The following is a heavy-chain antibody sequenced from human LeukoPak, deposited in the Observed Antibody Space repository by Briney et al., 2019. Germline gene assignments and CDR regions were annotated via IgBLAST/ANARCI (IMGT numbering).Heavy chain of an antibody. J-gene: IGHJ5*02. D-gene: IGHD4-23*01. Sequence: SETLSLTCIVSGCSISSNYWSWFRQSPGKGLEWIGYIYYSGSTNYNPSLKSRVTMSVDPSKTQCYLKLSSVTAAEEAVYYGARHTDYGGNARWFDPWGQGILVSVSS. CDR2: IYYSGST. CDR1: GCSISSNY. CDR3: ARHTDYGGNARWFDP. V-gene: IGHV4-59*08.